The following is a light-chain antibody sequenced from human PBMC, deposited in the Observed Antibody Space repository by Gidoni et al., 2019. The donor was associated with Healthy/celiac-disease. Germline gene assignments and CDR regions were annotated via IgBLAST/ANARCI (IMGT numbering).Light chain of an antibody. Sequence: DIVMTQSPDSLAVSLGERATINCKSSQSVLYSSNNKNYLAWYQQKPGQPPKLLIYWASTRESGVTDRLSGSGSGTDFTLTISSLQAEDVAVDYCQQYYSTPWTFGQGTKVEIK. J-gene: IGKJ1*01. CDR1: QSVLYSSNNKNY. V-gene: IGKV4-1*01. CDR2: WAS. CDR3: QQYYSTPWT.